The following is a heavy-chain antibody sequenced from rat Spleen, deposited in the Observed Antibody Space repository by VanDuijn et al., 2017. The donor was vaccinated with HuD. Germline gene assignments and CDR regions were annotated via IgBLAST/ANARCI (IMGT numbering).Heavy chain of an antibody. D-gene: IGHD1-9*01. V-gene: IGHV5S13*01. Sequence: EVQLVESDGGLVQPGRSLKLSCAASGFTFSSYGMAWVRQTPTKGLEWVASINTGGSSTYYRDSVKGRFTISRANAKSTLNLQMDSLRSEDTATYYCARRHYGYTDYFDYWGQGVMVTVSS. CDR2: INTGGSST. CDR1: GFTFSSYG. J-gene: IGHJ2*01. CDR3: ARRHYGYTDYFDY.